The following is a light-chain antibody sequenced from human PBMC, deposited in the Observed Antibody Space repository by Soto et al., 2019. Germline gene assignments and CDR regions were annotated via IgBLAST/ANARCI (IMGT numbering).Light chain of an antibody. CDR2: GTS. Sequence: EIVMTQSQASLSVSPGERVTLSCRASQSISSNLAWYQQKPGQAPSLLMYGTSTRATGIPARFSGSGSGTEFTLTISSLQSEDFAVYYCQQYNTWSSITFGQGTRPEIK. J-gene: IGKJ5*01. V-gene: IGKV3-15*01. CDR3: QQYNTWSSIT. CDR1: QSISSN.